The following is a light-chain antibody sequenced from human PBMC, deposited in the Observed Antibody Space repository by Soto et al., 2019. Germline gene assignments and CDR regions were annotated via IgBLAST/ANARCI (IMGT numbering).Light chain of an antibody. CDR2: AAS. V-gene: IGKV1-39*01. J-gene: IGKJ4*01. CDR1: QTISTY. Sequence: DMQMTQSPSSLSASVGDRVTITCRTSQTISTYLNWYQQKPRKAPKLLIYAASSLQSGVPSSFSGSGSGTAFPLLISSLQAEDFATYYCQQSYTVPLTFGGGTKVEIK. CDR3: QQSYTVPLT.